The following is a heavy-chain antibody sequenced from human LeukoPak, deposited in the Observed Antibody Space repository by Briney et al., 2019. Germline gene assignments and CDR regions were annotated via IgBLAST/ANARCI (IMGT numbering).Heavy chain of an antibody. Sequence: GGSLRLSCAASGFTFGSYTMSWVRQAPGKGLEWVSTIGGGSETTSYADSAKGRFTNSRDNSKNTVYLQMNSLRAEDTAVYYCAKVLSGSQDYWGQGTLVTVFS. CDR2: IGGGSETT. J-gene: IGHJ4*02. D-gene: IGHD1-26*01. CDR1: GFTFGSYT. CDR3: AKVLSGSQDY. V-gene: IGHV3-23*01.